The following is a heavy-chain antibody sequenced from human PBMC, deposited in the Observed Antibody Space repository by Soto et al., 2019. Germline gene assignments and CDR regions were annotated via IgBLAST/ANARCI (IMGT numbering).Heavy chain of an antibody. CDR2: IYYSGST. V-gene: IGHV4-61*08. CDR3: ARESPLMAVMVRGVNYYGMDV. J-gene: IGHJ6*02. Sequence: PSETLSLTCSVSGGSIGGGDDYWSWIRQPPGKGLEWIGYIYYSGSTNYNPSLKSRVTISVDTSKNQFSLKLSSVTAADTAVYYCARESPLMAVMVRGVNYYGMDVWGQGTTVTVSS. CDR1: GGSIGGGDDY. D-gene: IGHD3-10*01.